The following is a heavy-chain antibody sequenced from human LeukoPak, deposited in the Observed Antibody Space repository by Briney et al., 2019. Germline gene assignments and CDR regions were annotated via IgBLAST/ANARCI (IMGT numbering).Heavy chain of an antibody. J-gene: IGHJ4*02. Sequence: ASVKVSCKASGYTFTSYGISWVRQAPGQGLEWMGWISAYNGNTNYAQKLQGRVTMITDTSTSTAYMELRSLRSDDTAVYYCARDLRADNEYCSGGSCYYFDYWGQGTLVTVSS. CDR1: GYTFTSYG. CDR2: ISAYNGNT. D-gene: IGHD2-15*01. V-gene: IGHV1-18*01. CDR3: ARDLRADNEYCSGGSCYYFDY.